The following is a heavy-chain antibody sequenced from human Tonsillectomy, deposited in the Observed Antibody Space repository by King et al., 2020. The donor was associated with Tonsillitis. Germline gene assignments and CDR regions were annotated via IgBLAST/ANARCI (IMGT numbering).Heavy chain of an antibody. Sequence: VQLVESGGGVVQPGRSLRLSCAASGFTFSSYGMHWVRQAPGKGLEWVAVIWYDGSDKYYADSVKGRFTVSRDNSKNTLFLQMNSLRAEDTAVYYCARDKDWNYLDYWGQGTLVTVSS. CDR3: ARDKDWNYLDY. D-gene: IGHD3/OR15-3a*01. CDR1: GFTFSSYG. CDR2: IWYDGSDK. J-gene: IGHJ4*02. V-gene: IGHV3-33*08.